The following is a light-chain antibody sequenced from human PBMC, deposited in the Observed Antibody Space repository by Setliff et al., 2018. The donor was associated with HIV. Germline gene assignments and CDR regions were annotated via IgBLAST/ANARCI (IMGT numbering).Light chain of an antibody. J-gene: IGLJ1*01. Sequence: QSALAQPASVSGSPGQSITISCTGTSSDVGGYNYVSWYQQHPGKAPKLMIYDVSNRPSGVFNRFSGSKSGNTASLTISGLQAEDEADYYCSSYTSRTPLYVFGTGTKVT. CDR1: SSDVGGYNY. CDR3: SSYTSRTPLYV. CDR2: DVS. V-gene: IGLV2-14*03.